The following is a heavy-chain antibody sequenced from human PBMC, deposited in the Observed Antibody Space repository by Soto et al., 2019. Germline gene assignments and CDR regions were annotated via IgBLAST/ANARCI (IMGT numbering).Heavy chain of an antibody. J-gene: IGHJ5*02. V-gene: IGHV3-7*01. D-gene: IGHD2-2*02. CDR3: ARXMGACRDSSCYTGPYDS. Sequence: PWGSLRLSCAPSGFTFSNYWMSWIRQAPGQGLEWVASIKQDGSVQHYVDSVKGRFTVSRDNAKNSLYLQLNSLRDEDTAVYYCARXMGACRDSSCYTGPYDSWGQGTLVTVSS. CDR1: GFTFSNYW. CDR2: IKQDGSVQ.